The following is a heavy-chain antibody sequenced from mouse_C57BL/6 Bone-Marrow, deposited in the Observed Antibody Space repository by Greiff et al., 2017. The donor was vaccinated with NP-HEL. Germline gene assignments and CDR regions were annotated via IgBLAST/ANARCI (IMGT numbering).Heavy chain of an antibody. CDR3: ARKDYGNYWFAY. CDR2: IWSGGST. CDR1: GFSLTSYG. V-gene: IGHV2-2*01. D-gene: IGHD2-1*01. J-gene: IGHJ3*01. Sequence: VHLVESGPGLVQPSQSLSITCTVSGFSLTSYGVHWVRQSPGKGLEWLGVIWSGGSTDYNAAFISRLSISKDNSKSQVFFKMNSLQADDTAIYYCARKDYGNYWFAYWGQGTLVTVSA.